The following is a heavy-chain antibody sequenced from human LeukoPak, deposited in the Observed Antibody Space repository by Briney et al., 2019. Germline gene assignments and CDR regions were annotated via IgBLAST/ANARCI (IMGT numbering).Heavy chain of an antibody. Sequence: GASVKVSCKASGYTFTSYDINWVRQATGQGLEWMGWMNPNSGNTGYAQKFQGRVTMTRDTSISTAYMELSRLRSDDTAVYYCARDGGIAVAGTRLYAFDIWGQGTMVTVSS. CDR2: MNPNSGNT. V-gene: IGHV1-8*01. CDR1: GYTFTSYD. J-gene: IGHJ3*02. CDR3: ARDGGIAVAGTRLYAFDI. D-gene: IGHD6-19*01.